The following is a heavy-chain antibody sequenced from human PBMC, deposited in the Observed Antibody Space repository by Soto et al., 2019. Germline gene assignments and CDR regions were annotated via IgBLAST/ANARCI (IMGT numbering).Heavy chain of an antibody. CDR1: GFAFNNYG. Sequence: XGSLRLSCTVAGFAFNNYGINWVRQAPGKGLEWVSSISKSDYTYYSDSVKGRFAISRDNAKSSVSLQMNTLRVEDTAVYYCTREDSIIIPAVSDFWGQGTLVTVSS. D-gene: IGHD2-2*01. CDR2: ISKSDYT. J-gene: IGHJ4*02. V-gene: IGHV3-21*01. CDR3: TREDSIIIPAVSDF.